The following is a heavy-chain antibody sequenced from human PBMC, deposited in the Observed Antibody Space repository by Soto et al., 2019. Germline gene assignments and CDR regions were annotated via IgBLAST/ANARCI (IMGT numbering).Heavy chain of an antibody. V-gene: IGHV4-39*01. CDR1: GGSVRSSSYY. CDR2: IYYSGST. Sequence: SLTCSVSGGSVRSSSYYWSWIRQPPGKGLEWIGSIYYSGSTSYNPSLKSRVTISVDTSESQLSLKLTSVTAADTAVYFCARHVEVFQGWGQGTLVTVSS. J-gene: IGHJ4*02. D-gene: IGHD2-15*01. CDR3: ARHVEVFQG.